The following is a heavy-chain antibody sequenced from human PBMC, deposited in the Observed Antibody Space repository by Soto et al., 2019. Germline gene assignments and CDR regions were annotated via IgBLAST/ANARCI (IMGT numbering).Heavy chain of an antibody. Sequence: ASVKVSCKASGYVFTGYHLSWVRQAPGQGLEWMGWINPNSGGTNSSQKFQGRVTMSRDTSINTAYMELSRLSTDDTAIYYCARVRSFYGYFEYWGQGTLVTVSS. D-gene: IGHD4-17*01. CDR2: INPNSGGT. V-gene: IGHV1-2*02. J-gene: IGHJ4*02. CDR3: ARVRSFYGYFEY. CDR1: GYVFTGYH.